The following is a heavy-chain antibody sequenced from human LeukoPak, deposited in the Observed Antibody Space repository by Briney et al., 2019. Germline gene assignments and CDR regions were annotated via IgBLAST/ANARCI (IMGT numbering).Heavy chain of an antibody. CDR2: IYTSGSN. D-gene: IGHD6-19*01. CDR1: GGSISSGSYY. Sequence: SQTLSLTCTVSGGSISSGSYYWSWIRQPAGKGLEWIGRIYTSGSNNYNPSLKSRVTISVDTSKNQFSLKLSSVTAADTAVYYCAREIAVAGLDYWGQGTLVTVSS. V-gene: IGHV4-61*02. CDR3: AREIAVAGLDY. J-gene: IGHJ4*02.